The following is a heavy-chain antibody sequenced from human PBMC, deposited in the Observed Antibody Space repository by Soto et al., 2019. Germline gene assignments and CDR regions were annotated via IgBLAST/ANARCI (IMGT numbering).Heavy chain of an antibody. CDR2: IKSKGDGGTT. CDR1: GFIFNNAW. CDR3: TTACGTTCYWSYYGMDV. V-gene: IGHV3-15*01. Sequence: GGSLRLSCEASGFIFNNAWMNWVRQSPGKGLEWVGHIKSKGDGGTTDHAAPVKGRFIISRDDSKKTLYLQMDSLKTEDTAVYYCTTACGTTCYWSYYGMDVWGQGTTVTVSS. D-gene: IGHD2-2*01. J-gene: IGHJ6*02.